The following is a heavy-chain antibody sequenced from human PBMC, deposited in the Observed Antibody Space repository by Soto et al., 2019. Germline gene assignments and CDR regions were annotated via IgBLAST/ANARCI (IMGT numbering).Heavy chain of an antibody. V-gene: IGHV4-30-2*01. J-gene: IGHJ3*02. Sequence: QLQLQESDSGLVRPAQTLSLTCAVSGASVSSGSYSWSWIRQPPGKGLEWIGFYFQGGDAYYNPSLESRVTISVDRSKNQFSLKLRSVTAADTAVYYCAILDYQISGYYAGDIWCQGTTVTVSS. D-gene: IGHD3-22*01. CDR1: GASVSSGSYS. CDR3: AILDYQISGYYAGDI. CDR2: YFQGGDA.